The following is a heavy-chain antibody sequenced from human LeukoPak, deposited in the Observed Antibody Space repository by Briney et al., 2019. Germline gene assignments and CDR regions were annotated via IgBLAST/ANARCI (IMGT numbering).Heavy chain of an antibody. CDR3: ARGRRDGYNYDAFDI. J-gene: IGHJ3*02. V-gene: IGHV4-39*07. CDR2: IYYSGST. Sequence: SETLSLTCTVSGGSISSSSYYWGWIRQPPGKGLGWIGSIYYSGSTYYNPSLKSRVTISVDTSKNQFSLKLSSVTAADTAVYYCARGRRDGYNYDAFDIWGQGTMVTVSS. CDR1: GGSISSSSYY. D-gene: IGHD5-24*01.